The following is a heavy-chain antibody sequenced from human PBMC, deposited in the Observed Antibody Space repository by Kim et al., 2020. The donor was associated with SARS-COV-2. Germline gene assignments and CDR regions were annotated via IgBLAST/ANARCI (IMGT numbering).Heavy chain of an antibody. V-gene: IGHV4-59*08. CDR1: GGSISTYY. CDR2: IYYSGST. D-gene: IGHD3-3*01. Sequence: WETLCLTCSVSGGSISTYYWSWIRQAPGKGLEWIGYIYYSGSTNYNPSLKSRVTLSVDTSKNQFSLKLSSVTAADTAVYYCARQTVGYDFWSGYYTGYYYYMDVWGKGTTVTVSS. J-gene: IGHJ6*03. CDR3: ARQTVGYDFWSGYYTGYYYYMDV.